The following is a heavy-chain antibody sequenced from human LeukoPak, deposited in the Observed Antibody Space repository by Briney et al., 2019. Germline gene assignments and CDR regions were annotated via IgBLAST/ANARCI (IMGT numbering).Heavy chain of an antibody. D-gene: IGHD1-26*01. CDR3: AKDSLRERIVGSTTRGVNDY. CDR1: GFTFSSYS. J-gene: IGHJ4*02. Sequence: GGSLRLSCAASGFTFSSYSMNWVRQAPGKGLEWVAFIRYDGRNKYYADSVKGRFTISRDNSKNTLYLQMNSLRGEDTAVYYCAKDSLRERIVGSTTRGVNDYWGQGTLVTVSS. V-gene: IGHV3-30*02. CDR2: IRYDGRNK.